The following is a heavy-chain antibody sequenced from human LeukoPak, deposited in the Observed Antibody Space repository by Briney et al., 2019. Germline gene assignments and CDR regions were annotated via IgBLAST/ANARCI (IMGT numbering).Heavy chain of an antibody. J-gene: IGHJ4*02. D-gene: IGHD3-16*02. Sequence: VKVSCKASGYTFTGYYMHWVRQAPGQGLEWMGWINPNSGGTNYAQKFQGRVTMTRDTSISTVYMELSRLRSDDTAVYYCARVLRYDYVWGSYPYWGQGTLVTVSS. CDR3: ARVLRYDYVWGSYPY. V-gene: IGHV1-2*02. CDR2: INPNSGGT. CDR1: GYTFTGYY.